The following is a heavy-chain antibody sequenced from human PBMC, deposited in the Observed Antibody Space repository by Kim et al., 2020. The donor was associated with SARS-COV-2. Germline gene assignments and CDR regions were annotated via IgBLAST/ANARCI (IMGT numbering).Heavy chain of an antibody. D-gene: IGHD2-2*01. J-gene: IGHJ4*02. CDR1: GYTFTGYY. Sequence: ASVKVSCKASGYTFTGYYMHWVRQAPGQGLEWMGRINPNSGGTNYAQKFQGRVTMTRDTSISTAYMELSRLRSDDTAVYYCATSYCSSTSCYAGSFDYWGQGTLVTVSS. CDR2: INPNSGGT. CDR3: ATSYCSSTSCYAGSFDY. V-gene: IGHV1-2*06.